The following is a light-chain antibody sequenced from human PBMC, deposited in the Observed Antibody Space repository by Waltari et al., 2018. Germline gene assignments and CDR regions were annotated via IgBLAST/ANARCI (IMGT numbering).Light chain of an antibody. CDR2: DAS. J-gene: IGKJ4*01. CDR3: QQRSNRLLS. V-gene: IGKV3-11*01. CDR1: ESVSNY. Sequence: DIVLTQSPATLSLSPGERATLFCRASESVSNYLAWYQQIPGQAPRLLIYDASNRATGIPARFSGSGAGTDFTLTISSLEAEDFAVYYCQQRSNRLLSFGGGTKVEIK.